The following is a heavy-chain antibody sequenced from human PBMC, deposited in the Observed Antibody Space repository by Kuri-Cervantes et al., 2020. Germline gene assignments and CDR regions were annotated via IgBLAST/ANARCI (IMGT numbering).Heavy chain of an antibody. V-gene: IGHV1-2*02. J-gene: IGHJ6*02. Sequence: ASVNVSCKASGYTFPGYYMHWVRQAPGQGLEWMGWINPNSGGTNYAQKFQGRVTMTRDTSISTAYMELSRLRSDDTAVYYCARDPRFFYGMDVWGQGTTVTVSS. D-gene: IGHD3-10*01. CDR2: INPNSGGT. CDR3: ARDPRFFYGMDV. CDR1: GYTFPGYY.